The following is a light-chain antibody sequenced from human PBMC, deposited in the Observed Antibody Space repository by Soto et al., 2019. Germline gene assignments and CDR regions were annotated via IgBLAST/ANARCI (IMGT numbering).Light chain of an antibody. J-gene: IGKJ4*01. Sequence: DIQMTQSPSSLSASVGDRVTITCQASQDISNYLNWYQQKPGKAPQLLIYESSTLEGGVPPNFSGSGSGTDFSLTISSLQPEDVATYYCQQYDSPPLTFGGGTKVELK. CDR2: ESS. V-gene: IGKV1-33*01. CDR3: QQYDSPPLT. CDR1: QDISNY.